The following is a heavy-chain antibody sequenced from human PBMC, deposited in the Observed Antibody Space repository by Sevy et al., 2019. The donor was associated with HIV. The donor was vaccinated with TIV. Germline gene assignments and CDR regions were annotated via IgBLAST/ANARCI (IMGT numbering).Heavy chain of an antibody. D-gene: IGHD2-21*02. CDR2: IRYAGSYK. CDR1: GFNFSTYG. CDR3: AKDRHGGNSNYFDY. Sequence: GGSLRLSCTASGFNFSTYGMHWVRQAPGKGLEWVAFIRYAGSYKNYPDSVKGRFTISRDNSKNTVYLQMSSLRGEDTPVYYCAKDRHGGNSNYFDYWGQGTLVTVSS. J-gene: IGHJ4*02. V-gene: IGHV3-30*02.